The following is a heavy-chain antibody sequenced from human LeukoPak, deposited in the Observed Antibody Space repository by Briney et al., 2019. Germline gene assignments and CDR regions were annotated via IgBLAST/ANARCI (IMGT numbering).Heavy chain of an antibody. CDR3: ARGPHCSAGNCYGRMAV. J-gene: IGHJ6*03. Sequence: SDTLSLTCAVSGDSISGYYWSWFRQPPGKGLEWIGYIYYIGSTKYNPSLRRRVTISVDTSKNQFSLKLTSVTAADTAVYYCARGPHCSAGNCYGRMAVWGKGTTVTVSS. CDR1: GDSISGYY. D-gene: IGHD2-15*01. CDR2: IYYIGST. V-gene: IGHV4-59*07.